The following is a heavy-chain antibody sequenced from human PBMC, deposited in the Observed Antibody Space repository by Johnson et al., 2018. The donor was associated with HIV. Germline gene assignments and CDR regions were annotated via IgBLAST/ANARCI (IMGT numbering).Heavy chain of an antibody. J-gene: IGHJ3*02. Sequence: EVQLVESGGGVVQPGGSLRLSCAASGFTFSSYGMHWVRQAPGKGLEWVGRIKSKTDGGTTDYAAPVKGRFTISRDDSKNTLYLQMNSLKTEDTAVYYCTTEKHAHRAFDIWGQGTMVTVSS. D-gene: IGHD2-2*01. CDR2: IKSKTDGGTT. CDR1: GFTFSSYG. CDR3: TTEKHAHRAFDI. V-gene: IGHV3-15*01.